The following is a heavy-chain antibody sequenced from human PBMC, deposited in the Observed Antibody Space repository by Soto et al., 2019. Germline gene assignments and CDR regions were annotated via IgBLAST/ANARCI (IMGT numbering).Heavy chain of an antibody. CDR2: IKSKTDGGTT. Sequence: EVQLVESGGGLVKPGGSLRLSCAASGFTFSNAWMSWVRQAPGKGLEWVGRIKSKTDGGTTDYAAPVKGRFTISRDDSKNTLYLQMNSLKTEDTAVYYCTTDHGWDYVWGSHRELPYYFDYWGQGTLVTVSS. CDR1: GFTFSNAW. J-gene: IGHJ4*02. V-gene: IGHV3-15*01. D-gene: IGHD3-16*02. CDR3: TTDHGWDYVWGSHRELPYYFDY.